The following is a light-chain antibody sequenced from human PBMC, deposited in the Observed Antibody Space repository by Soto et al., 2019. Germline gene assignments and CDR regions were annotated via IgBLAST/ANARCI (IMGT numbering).Light chain of an antibody. Sequence: QSALTQPPSASGTPGQRVTISCSGSSSNIGTNTVNWYQQFPRSAPKLLMYSSNQRPSGVPDRFSVSKSGTSASLAISGLQSEDEADYYCAAWDGSLNVVLFGGGTKLTVL. CDR2: SSN. V-gene: IGLV1-44*01. CDR1: SSNIGTNT. J-gene: IGLJ3*02. CDR3: AAWDGSLNVVL.